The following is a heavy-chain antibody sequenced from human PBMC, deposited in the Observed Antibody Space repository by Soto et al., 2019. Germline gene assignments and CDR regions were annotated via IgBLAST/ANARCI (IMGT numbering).Heavy chain of an antibody. V-gene: IGHV3-9*01. CDR3: AKDRLRGAFDI. Sequence: GGSLRLSCAASGFTFDDYAMHWVRQAPGKGLEWVSGISWNSGSIGYADSVKGRFTISRDNAKNSLYLQMNSLRAEDTALYYCAKDRLRGAFDIWGQGTMVTVSS. J-gene: IGHJ3*02. D-gene: IGHD4-17*01. CDR2: ISWNSGSI. CDR1: GFTFDDYA.